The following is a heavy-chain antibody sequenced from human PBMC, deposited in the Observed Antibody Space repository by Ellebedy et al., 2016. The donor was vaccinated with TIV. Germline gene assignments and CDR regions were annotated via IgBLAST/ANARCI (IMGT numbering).Heavy chain of an antibody. J-gene: IGHJ1*01. Sequence: GESLKIPCAAPGLIFSTYWMAWVRQAPGKGLEWVAIISGDERRKLYADSVKGRFTVSRDNSKSSLFLHMDSLKVDASGVYYCAKGAEKWVWYFQEWGLGKLVTVSS. CDR1: GLIFSTYW. CDR2: ISGDERRK. D-gene: IGHD2-21*01. CDR3: AKGAEKWVWYFQE. V-gene: IGHV3-30*18.